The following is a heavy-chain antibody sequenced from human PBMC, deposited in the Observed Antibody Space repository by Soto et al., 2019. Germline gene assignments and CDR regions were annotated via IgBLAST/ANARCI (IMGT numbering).Heavy chain of an antibody. CDR1: GFTFSSYG. J-gene: IGHJ4*02. Sequence: QVQLVESGGGVVQPGRSLRLSCAASGFTFSSYGMHWVRQAPGKGLEWVAVISYDGSNKYYADSVKGRFTISRDNSKNTLYLQMNSLRAEDTAVYYCAKDHRILYPGALDYWGQGTLVTVSS. V-gene: IGHV3-30*18. CDR3: AKDHRILYPGALDY. D-gene: IGHD2-8*01. CDR2: ISYDGSNK.